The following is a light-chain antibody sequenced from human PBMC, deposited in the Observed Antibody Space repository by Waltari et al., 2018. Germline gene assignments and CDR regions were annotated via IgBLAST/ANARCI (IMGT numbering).Light chain of an antibody. CDR3: QMYVNLPAT. V-gene: IGKV3-20*01. CDR1: QSVGKY. Sequence: LTQSPGTLSLSPGERATLSCRASQSVGKYLAWYQQKPGQAPRLLIYHTSTRATGIPDRFSGSGSGTDFSLTISRLEPEDFAVYHCQMYVNLPATFGQGTKVEI. J-gene: IGKJ1*01. CDR2: HTS.